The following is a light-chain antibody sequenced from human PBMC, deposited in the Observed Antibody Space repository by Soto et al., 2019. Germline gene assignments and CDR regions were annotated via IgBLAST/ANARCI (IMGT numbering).Light chain of an antibody. CDR2: LEGGGSY. Sequence: QSVLTQSSSASASLGSSVKRTCTLSSEQSSYIIAWHQQQPGKAPRYLMQLEGGGSYNMGSGVPDRFSGSSSGADRYLTISNFQFEEEAEYYCETWDSNTQVFGGGTKLTVL. V-gene: IGLV4-60*02. CDR3: ETWDSNTQV. CDR1: SEQSSYI. J-gene: IGLJ3*02.